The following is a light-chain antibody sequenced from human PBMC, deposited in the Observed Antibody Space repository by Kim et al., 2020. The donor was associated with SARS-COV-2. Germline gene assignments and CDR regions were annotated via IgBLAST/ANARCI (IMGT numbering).Light chain of an antibody. J-gene: IGKJ2*01. CDR2: AAS. CDR1: QSIGDN. Sequence: EIVLTQSPATLSVSSGEGATLSCRASQSIGDNLSWYEHRPGQAPRLLILAASTSATGITTRFSGSVSGADFTLTISSLQSEDSAFYYCQQYSNWPVYTLGQGTKLEI. CDR3: QQYSNWPVYT. V-gene: IGKV3-15*01.